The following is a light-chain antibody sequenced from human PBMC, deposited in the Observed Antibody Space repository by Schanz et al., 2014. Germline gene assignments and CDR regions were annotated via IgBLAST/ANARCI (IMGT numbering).Light chain of an antibody. Sequence: EIVLTQSPGTLSLSPGERATLSCRASQSVRSTYLAWYQQKPGQAPRLLIYGASTRATGIPARFTGSGSGTDFTLTISGVEPEDFAVYYCQQYGNSQYSFGQGTKLEI. V-gene: IGKV3-20*01. J-gene: IGKJ2*03. CDR1: QSVRSTY. CDR3: QQYGNSQYS. CDR2: GAS.